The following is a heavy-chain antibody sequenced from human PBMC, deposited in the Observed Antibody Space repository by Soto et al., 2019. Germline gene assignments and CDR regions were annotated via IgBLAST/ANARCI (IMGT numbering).Heavy chain of an antibody. CDR3: ARGHLAVVPVASWFYYMDV. J-gene: IGHJ6*03. CDR1: GYTFTAYT. D-gene: IGHD2-2*01. CDR2: INAGNGNT. Sequence: ASVKVSCKASGYTFTAYTMHWVRQAPGQRPEWMGWINAGNGNTRFAQNLQGRVTITRDTSARTVYMELSSLRSEDTAVYYCARGHLAVVPVASWFYYMDVWGKGTTVTVSS. V-gene: IGHV1-3*01.